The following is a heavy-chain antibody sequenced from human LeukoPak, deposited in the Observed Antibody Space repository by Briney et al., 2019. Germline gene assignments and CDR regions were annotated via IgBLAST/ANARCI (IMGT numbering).Heavy chain of an antibody. J-gene: IGHJ4*02. CDR1: GGSISGGDYY. CDR3: ARGRPDSSGYFEDDY. D-gene: IGHD3-22*01. V-gene: IGHV4-30-4*01. CDR2: IYYSGST. Sequence: SETLSLTCTVSGGSISGGDYYWSWIRQHPGKGLEWIGYIYYSGSTNYNPSLKSRVTISVDTSKNQFSLKLSSVTAADTAVYYCARGRPDSSGYFEDDYWGQGTLVIVSS.